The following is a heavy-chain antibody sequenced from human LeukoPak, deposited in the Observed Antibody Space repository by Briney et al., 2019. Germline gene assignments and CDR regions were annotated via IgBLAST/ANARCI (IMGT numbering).Heavy chain of an antibody. CDR2: IDDSGGST. CDR1: GFTFSSYA. J-gene: IGHJ4*02. CDR3: TKEIIAVAGNYFDY. D-gene: IGHD6-19*01. V-gene: IGHV3-23*01. Sequence: GRSLRLSCAASGFTFSSYAMTWVRQAPGKGLEWVSTIDDSGGSTYYADSVKGRFTISRDNSKNTLYLQMNSLRAEDTALYYCTKEIIAVAGNYFDYWGQGTLVTVSS.